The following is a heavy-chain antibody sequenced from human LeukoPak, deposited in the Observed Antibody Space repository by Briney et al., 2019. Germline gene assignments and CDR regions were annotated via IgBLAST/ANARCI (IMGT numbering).Heavy chain of an antibody. CDR3: ARGSQEYGDYFRGVSVFDY. V-gene: IGHV4-59*01. CDR1: GGSISSYY. Sequence: SETLSLTCTVSGGSISSYYWSWIRQPPGKGLEWIGYIYYSGSTNYNPSLKSRVTISVNTSKNQFSLKLSSVTTADTAVYYCARGSQEYGDYFRGVSVFDYWGQGTLVTVSS. J-gene: IGHJ4*02. D-gene: IGHD3-10*02. CDR2: IYYSGST.